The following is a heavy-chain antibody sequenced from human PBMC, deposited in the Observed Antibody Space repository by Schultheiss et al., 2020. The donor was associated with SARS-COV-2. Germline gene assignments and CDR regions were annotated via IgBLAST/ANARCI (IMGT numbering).Heavy chain of an antibody. Sequence: SQTLSLTCTVSGGSISSYYWSWIRQPPGKGLEWIGYIYYSGSTNYNPSLKSRVTISVDTSKNQFSLKLSSVTAADTAVYYCAREGLLVGYGDKWFDPWGQGTMVTVSS. V-gene: IGHV4-59*01. D-gene: IGHD4-17*01. CDR1: GGSISSYY. J-gene: IGHJ5*02. CDR3: AREGLLVGYGDKWFDP. CDR2: IYYSGST.